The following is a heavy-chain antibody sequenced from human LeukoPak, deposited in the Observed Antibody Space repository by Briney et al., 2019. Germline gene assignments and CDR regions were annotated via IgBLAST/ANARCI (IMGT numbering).Heavy chain of an antibody. V-gene: IGHV4-39*02. Sequence: SETLSLTCSVSGGSIAVNHYYWGWIRQPPGKGLEWIGSGLYTGNTYSNPSLRSRVTISVDTSKNEFSLKMNSVTAADSAVYYCAREHRSSKYFDSWGQGALMIVSS. D-gene: IGHD6-6*01. J-gene: IGHJ4*02. CDR1: GGSIAVNHYY. CDR3: AREHRSSKYFDS. CDR2: GLYTGNT.